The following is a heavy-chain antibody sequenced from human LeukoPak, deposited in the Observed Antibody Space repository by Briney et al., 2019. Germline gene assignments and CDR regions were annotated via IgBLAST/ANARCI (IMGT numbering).Heavy chain of an antibody. Sequence: GGSLRLSCAASGFTFDDYGMSWVRQDPGKGLEWVSGINWNGGSTGYADSVKGRFTISRDNSKNTLYLQMNSLRAEDTAVYYCAKDYYDSSGYSRYYFDYWGQGTLVTVSS. CDR1: GFTFDDYG. CDR2: INWNGGST. J-gene: IGHJ4*02. V-gene: IGHV3-20*04. D-gene: IGHD3-22*01. CDR3: AKDYYDSSGYSRYYFDY.